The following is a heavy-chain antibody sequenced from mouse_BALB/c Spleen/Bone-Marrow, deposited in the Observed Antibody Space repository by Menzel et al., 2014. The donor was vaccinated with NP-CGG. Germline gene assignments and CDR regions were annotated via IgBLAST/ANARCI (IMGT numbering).Heavy chain of an antibody. CDR2: FHPYNDDT. V-gene: IGHV1-47*01. J-gene: IGHJ1*01. Sequence: SGAELVKPGASVKMPCKAFGYNFTTYPIEWMKQNHGKSLEWIGNFHPYNDDTKYNEKFKGKVKLTVEKSSSTVYLELSRLTSDDSAVYYCARGYVNWFFDVWGAGTTFTVSS. CDR1: GYNFTTYP. D-gene: IGHD2-10*02. CDR3: ARGYVNWFFDV.